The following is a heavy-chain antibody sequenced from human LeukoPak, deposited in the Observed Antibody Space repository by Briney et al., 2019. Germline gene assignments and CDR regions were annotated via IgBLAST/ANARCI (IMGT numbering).Heavy chain of an antibody. V-gene: IGHV5-51*01. J-gene: IGHJ4*02. CDR3: ARRYDNTGYYVY. Sequence: GSPKISCKGFGYSFTSYWIAWVRQMPGKGLEWMGIIYPGDSDTRYSPSFQGQVTISADKSINTAYLQWSSLKASDTAMYYCARRYDNTGYYVYWGQGTLVTVSS. CDR2: IYPGDSDT. D-gene: IGHD3-22*01. CDR1: GYSFTSYW.